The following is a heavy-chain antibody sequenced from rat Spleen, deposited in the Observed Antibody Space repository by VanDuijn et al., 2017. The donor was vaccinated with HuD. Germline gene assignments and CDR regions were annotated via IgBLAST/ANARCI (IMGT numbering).Heavy chain of an antibody. CDR1: GFTFSNYG. CDR2: ISPSGGST. V-gene: IGHV5-19*01. CDR3: ATDPYSGDVRNYVMDA. D-gene: IGHD1-1*01. Sequence: EVQLVESGGGLVQPGRSLKLSCAASGFTFSNYGMHWIRQAPTKGLEWVASISPSGGSTYYRDSVKGRFTFSRDNAKRTLYLQMDSLRPEDTATYYCATDPYSGDVRNYVMDAWGQGASVTVSS. J-gene: IGHJ4*01.